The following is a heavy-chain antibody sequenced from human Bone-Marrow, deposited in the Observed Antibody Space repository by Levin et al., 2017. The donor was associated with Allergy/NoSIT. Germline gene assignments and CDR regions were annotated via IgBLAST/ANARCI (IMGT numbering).Heavy chain of an antibody. D-gene: IGHD3-9*01. CDR1: GGSISSSNW. Sequence: PSETLSLTCAVSGGSISSSNWWSWVRQPPGKGLEWIGEIYHSGSTNYNPSLKSRVTISVDESKNEFSLKLSSVTAADTAVYYCATDKAILAGGNAFDIWGQGTMVTVSP. J-gene: IGHJ3*02. CDR3: ATDKAILAGGNAFDI. V-gene: IGHV4-4*02. CDR2: IYHSGST.